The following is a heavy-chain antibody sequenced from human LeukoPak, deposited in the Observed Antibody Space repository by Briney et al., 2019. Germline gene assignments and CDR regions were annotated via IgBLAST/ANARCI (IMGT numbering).Heavy chain of an antibody. J-gene: IGHJ4*02. CDR3: AKPKWTVTTPFDY. Sequence: GGSLRLSCAASGFTFSSYGMHWVRQAPGKGLEWVAVIWYDGSNKYYADSVKGRFTISRDDSKNTLYLQMNSLRAEDTAVYYCAKPKWTVTTPFDYWGQGTPVTVSS. V-gene: IGHV3-33*06. D-gene: IGHD4-17*01. CDR2: IWYDGSNK. CDR1: GFTFSSYG.